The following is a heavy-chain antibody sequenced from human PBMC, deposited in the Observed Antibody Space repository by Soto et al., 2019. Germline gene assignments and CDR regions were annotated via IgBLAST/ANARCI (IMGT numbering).Heavy chain of an antibody. Sequence: QVQLVQSGTEVKKPGASVKVSCKASGYTFTSYDINWVRQATGQGLEWMGWMNPNSGNTGYAQKFQGRVTMTRNTSISTAYMELSRLISEDTAVYYCARGYEGQYDFWRFDPWGKGTLVTVSS. J-gene: IGHJ5*02. CDR2: MNPNSGNT. D-gene: IGHD3-3*01. V-gene: IGHV1-8*01. CDR1: GYTFTSYD. CDR3: ARGYEGQYDFWRFDP.